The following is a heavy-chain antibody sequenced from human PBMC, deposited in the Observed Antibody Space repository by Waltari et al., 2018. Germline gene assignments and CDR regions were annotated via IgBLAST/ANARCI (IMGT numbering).Heavy chain of an antibody. CDR1: GSTFRSHW. CDR2: IKEDGSEK. J-gene: IGHJ3*02. V-gene: IGHV3-7*01. CDR3: SRGNNWAFDI. D-gene: IGHD1-1*01. Sequence: EVQLVESGGGLVQPGGSLRLSCAASGSTFRSHWMRWVRQAPGRGLECVANIKEDGSEKYYVESVKGRFTISRDNAKNSFFLQMDSLRVEDTALYYCSRGNNWAFDIWGQGTMVTVSS.